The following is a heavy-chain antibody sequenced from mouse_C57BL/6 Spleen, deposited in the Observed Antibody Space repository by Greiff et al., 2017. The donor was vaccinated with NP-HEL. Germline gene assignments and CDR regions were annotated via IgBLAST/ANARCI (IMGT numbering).Heavy chain of an antibody. CDR3: ARSYDYGDYYAMDY. V-gene: IGHV1-61*01. Sequence: QVHVKQPGAELVRPGSSVKLSCKASGYTFTSYWMDWVKQRPGQGLEWIGNIYPSDSETHYNQKFKDKATLTVDKSSSTAYMQLSSLTSEDSAVYYCARSYDYGDYYAMDYWGQGTSVTVSS. CDR1: GYTFTSYW. J-gene: IGHJ4*01. CDR2: IYPSDSET. D-gene: IGHD2-4*01.